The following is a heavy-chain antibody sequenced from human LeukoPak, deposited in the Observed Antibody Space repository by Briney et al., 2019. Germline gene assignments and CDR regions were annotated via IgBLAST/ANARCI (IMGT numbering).Heavy chain of an antibody. J-gene: IGHJ5*02. CDR1: GFTFSSYA. CDR3: AKGPAMVRGTFDP. D-gene: IGHD3-10*01. Sequence: GGSLRLSCATSGFTFSSYAMSWVRQAPGKGLEWVSSISGSGGNTYYADSVKGRFTISRDYSKNTLYLQMNSLRTEETAVYYCAKGPAMVRGTFDPWGQGTLVTVSS. V-gene: IGHV3-23*01. CDR2: ISGSGGNT.